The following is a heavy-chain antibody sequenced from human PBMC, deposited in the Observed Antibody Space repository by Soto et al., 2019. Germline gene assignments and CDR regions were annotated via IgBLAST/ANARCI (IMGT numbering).Heavy chain of an antibody. CDR1: GGTFSSYA. CDR2: IIPIFGTA. J-gene: IGHJ6*02. D-gene: IGHD3-16*01. V-gene: IGHV1-69*13. Sequence: SVKVSCKASGGTFSSYAISWVRQAPGQGLEWMGGIIPIFGTANYAQKFQGRVTITADESTSTAYMELSSLRSEDTAVYYCARIWVFKYYYYGMDVWRQGTTVTVSS. CDR3: ARIWVFKYYYYGMDV.